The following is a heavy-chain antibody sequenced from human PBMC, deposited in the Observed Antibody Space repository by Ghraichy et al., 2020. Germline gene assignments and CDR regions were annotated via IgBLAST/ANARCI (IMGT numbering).Heavy chain of an antibody. J-gene: IGHJ2*01. CDR2: IFWNDDK. CDR3: AHRPPDYGEYVGGHWYFDL. Sequence: SGPTLVKPTQTLTLTCTFSGFSLSTSGVGVGWIRQPPGKALEWLALIFWNDDKRYSPSLKSRLTITKDTSKNQVVLTMTNMDPVDTATYYCAHRPPDYGEYVGGHWYFDLWGRGTLVTVSS. D-gene: IGHD4-17*01. CDR1: GFSLSTSGVG. V-gene: IGHV2-5*01.